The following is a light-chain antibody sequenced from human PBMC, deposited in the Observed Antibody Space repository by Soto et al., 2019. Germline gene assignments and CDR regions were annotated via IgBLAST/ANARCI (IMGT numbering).Light chain of an antibody. V-gene: IGKV3-15*01. J-gene: IGKJ1*01. CDR3: QKYNKWPQT. Sequence: IVMTQSPATLSLSPGKRATLSCRASQSVGSNLAWYQQKPGQAPRLLIYTASTRATGIPAKFSASGSGTEFTLTISSLQSEDFAVYYCQKYNKWPQTFGQGTKVDIK. CDR2: TAS. CDR1: QSVGSN.